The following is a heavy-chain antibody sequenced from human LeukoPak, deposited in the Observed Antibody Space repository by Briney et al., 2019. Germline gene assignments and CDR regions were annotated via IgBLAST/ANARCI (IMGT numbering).Heavy chain of an antibody. CDR2: INGGGVGT. V-gene: IGHV3-23*01. Sequence: GGSLRLSCAASGFTFSSYAMSWVRQAPGKGLEWVSTINGGGVGTYYADSVKGRFTISRDNSKNTLFLKMNSLRAEDTAVYYCAKVAYNWISYGPFDYWGQGTLVTVSS. CDR3: AKVAYNWISYGPFDY. D-gene: IGHD1-20*01. J-gene: IGHJ4*02. CDR1: GFTFSSYA.